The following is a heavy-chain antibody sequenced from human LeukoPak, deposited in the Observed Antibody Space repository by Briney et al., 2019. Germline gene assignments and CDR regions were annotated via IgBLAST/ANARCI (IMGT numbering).Heavy chain of an antibody. D-gene: IGHD3-9*01. J-gene: IGHJ4*02. CDR3: AREGPYYDILTGANY. Sequence: PGGSLRLSCAASGFTFSSYWMSWVRQAPGKGLEWVANIKQDGSEKYYVDSVKGRFTISRDNAKNSLYLQMNSLRAEDTAVYYCAREGPYYDILTGANYWGQGTLVTVSS. CDR1: GFTFSSYW. CDR2: IKQDGSEK. V-gene: IGHV3-7*01.